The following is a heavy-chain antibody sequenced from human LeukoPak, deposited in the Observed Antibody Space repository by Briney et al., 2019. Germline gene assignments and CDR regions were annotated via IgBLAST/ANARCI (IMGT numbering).Heavy chain of an antibody. V-gene: IGHV1-8*01. D-gene: IGHD3-22*01. CDR3: ARGSYYDDAFDI. Sequence: ASVKVSCKASGYTFTSYDINWVRQATGQGLEWMGWMNPNSGNTGYAQKFQGRVTMTRNTSISTAYMELSSLRSEDTAVYYCARGSYYDDAFDIWGQGTMVTVSS. CDR1: GYTFTSYD. J-gene: IGHJ3*02. CDR2: MNPNSGNT.